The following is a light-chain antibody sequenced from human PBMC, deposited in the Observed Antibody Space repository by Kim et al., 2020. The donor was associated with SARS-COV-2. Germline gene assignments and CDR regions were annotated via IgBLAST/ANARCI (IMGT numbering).Light chain of an antibody. V-gene: IGKV1-5*01. CDR3: QQYSNRWT. Sequence: SASVGDNVTITCRASQSISGGVAWYQQKPGKAPKLLIYDASSLESGVPSRFSGSGSGTDFTLIVSSLQPDDFATYYCQQYSNRWTFGQGTKVDIK. CDR2: DAS. J-gene: IGKJ1*01. CDR1: QSISGG.